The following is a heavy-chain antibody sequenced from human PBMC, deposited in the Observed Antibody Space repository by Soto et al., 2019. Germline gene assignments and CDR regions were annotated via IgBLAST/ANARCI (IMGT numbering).Heavy chain of an antibody. J-gene: IGHJ4*02. Sequence: SETLSLTCAVYGGSFSGYYWSWIRQPPGKGLEWIGEINHSGSTNYNPSLKSRVTISVDTSKNQFSLKLSSVTAADTAVYYCARGVRPQTSTDYFDYWGQGTLVTVSS. CDR3: ARGVRPQTSTDYFDY. CDR2: INHSGST. CDR1: GGSFSGYY. V-gene: IGHV4-34*01.